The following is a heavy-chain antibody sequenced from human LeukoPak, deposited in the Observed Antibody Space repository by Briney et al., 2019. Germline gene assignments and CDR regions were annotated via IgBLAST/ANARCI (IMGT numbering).Heavy chain of an antibody. V-gene: IGHV6-1*01. CDR1: GDSVSSNSAA. D-gene: IGHD3-22*01. CDR2: TYYRSKWYN. CDR3: ARGRYDSSGSVFQH. J-gene: IGHJ1*01. Sequence: SQTLSLTCAISGDSVSSNSAAWNWIRQSPSRGLEWLGRTYYRSKWYNDYAVSVKSRITINPDTSKNQFSLKLSSVTAADTAVYYCARGRYDSSGSVFQHWGQGTLVTVSS.